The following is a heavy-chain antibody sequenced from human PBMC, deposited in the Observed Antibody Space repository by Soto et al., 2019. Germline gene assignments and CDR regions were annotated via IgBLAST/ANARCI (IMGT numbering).Heavy chain of an antibody. CDR3: ARDWSRWDY. V-gene: IGHV3-30-3*01. J-gene: IGHJ4*02. Sequence: PVGSLRLSCAASGFTFSSYAMHWVRQAPGKGLEWVAVISYDGSNQYYADPVKGRFTISRDNSKNTLYLQMNSLRAEDTAVYYCARDWSRWDYWGQGTLVTVSS. CDR1: GFTFSSYA. D-gene: IGHD2-15*01. CDR2: ISYDGSNQ.